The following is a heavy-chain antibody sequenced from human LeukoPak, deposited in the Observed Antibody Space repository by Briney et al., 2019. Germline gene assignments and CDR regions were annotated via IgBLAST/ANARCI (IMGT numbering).Heavy chain of an antibody. V-gene: IGHV3-7*01. CDR2: IREDGSEK. D-gene: IGHD1-26*01. CDR1: GFTFSNYW. Sequence: GGSLRLSCVASGFTFSNYWMTWVRQAPGKGLEWVAHIREDGSEKYYVDSVRGRFTISRDNNKNSLYLQMNSLRAEDTAVYYCAKDKWTPGYWGQGTLVTVSS. CDR3: AKDKWTPGY. J-gene: IGHJ4*02.